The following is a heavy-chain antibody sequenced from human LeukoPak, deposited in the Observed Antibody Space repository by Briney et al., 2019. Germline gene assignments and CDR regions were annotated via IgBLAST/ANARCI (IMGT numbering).Heavy chain of an antibody. V-gene: IGHV1-8*01. J-gene: IGHJ4*02. D-gene: IGHD5-12*01. CDR3: ARVVATVRRNFDY. CDR2: MNPNSGNT. Sequence: ASVKVSCKASGYTFTSYDINGVRQATGQGLEWMGWMNPNSGNTGYAQKFQGRVTMTRNTSISTAYMELSSLRSEDTAVYYCARVVATVRRNFDYWGQGTLVTVSS. CDR1: GYTFTSYD.